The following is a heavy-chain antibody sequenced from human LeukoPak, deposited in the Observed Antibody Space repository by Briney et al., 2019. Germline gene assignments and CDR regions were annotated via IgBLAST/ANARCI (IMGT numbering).Heavy chain of an antibody. J-gene: IGHJ4*02. CDR3: ARGPAYCGGDCYYYFDS. D-gene: IGHD2-21*02. CDR1: GFTFSSYG. V-gene: IGHV3-30*02. Sequence: PGGSLRLSCAASGFTFSSYGMHWVRQAPGKGLEWVAFIRYDGSNKYYADSVKGRFTISRDNSKNTLYLQMNSLRAEDTAVYYCARGPAYCGGDCYYYFDSWGQGTLVTVSS. CDR2: IRYDGSNK.